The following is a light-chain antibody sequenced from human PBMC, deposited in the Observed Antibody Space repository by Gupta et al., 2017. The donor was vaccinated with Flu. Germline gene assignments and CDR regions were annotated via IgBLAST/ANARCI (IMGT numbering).Light chain of an antibody. Sequence: VMTQSPLPLPVNLGQPASISFRSSQSLEYSDGNTYLNWFHQRPGQSPRRLIYKGSKRDSGVTDRFSGSGSGTDFTLKSIGVEDEDVGVYYCMQGIYPLTFGGGTKVEVK. J-gene: IGKJ4*01. CDR1: QSLEYSDGNTY. V-gene: IGKV2-30*01. CDR2: KGS. CDR3: MQGIYPLT.